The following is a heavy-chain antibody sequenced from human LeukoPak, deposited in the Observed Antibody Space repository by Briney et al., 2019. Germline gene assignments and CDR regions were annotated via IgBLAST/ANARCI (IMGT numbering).Heavy chain of an antibody. CDR1: GFTFSSYW. CDR2: IKQDGSEK. CDR3: ARGGTTMVTDYGY. J-gene: IGHJ4*02. Sequence: GGSLRLSCAASGFTFSSYWMSWVRQAPGKGLEWVANIKQDGSEKYYVDSVKGRFTISRDNAKNSLFLQMNSLRAEDTALYYCARGGTTMVTDYGYWGQGTLVTVSS. D-gene: IGHD4-23*01. V-gene: IGHV3-7*01.